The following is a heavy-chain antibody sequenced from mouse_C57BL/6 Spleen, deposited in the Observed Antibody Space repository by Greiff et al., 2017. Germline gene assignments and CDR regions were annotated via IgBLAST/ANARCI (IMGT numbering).Heavy chain of an antibody. Sequence: VQLKQSEGGLVQPGSSMTLSCTASGFTFSDYYMAWVRQVPEQGLEWVANINYDGSSTYYLDSLKSRFIISRDNAKNILYLQMSSLKSEDTATYYCARDGDGYYGGFYAMDYWGQGTSVTVSS. V-gene: IGHV5-16*01. J-gene: IGHJ4*01. D-gene: IGHD2-3*01. CDR3: ARDGDGYYGGFYAMDY. CDR1: GFTFSDYY. CDR2: INYDGSST.